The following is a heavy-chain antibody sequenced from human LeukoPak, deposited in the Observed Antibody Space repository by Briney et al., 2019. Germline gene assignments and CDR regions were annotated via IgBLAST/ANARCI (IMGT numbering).Heavy chain of an antibody. CDR2: MNPNSGNT. V-gene: IGHV1-8*01. J-gene: IGHJ5*02. D-gene: IGHD2-2*01. CDR1: GYTFTSYD. CDR3: ASLFSSSTSCSYNWFDP. Sequence: ASVKVSCKASGYTFTSYDINWVRQATGQGLEWMGWMNPNSGNTGYAQKFQGRVTMTRNTSISTAYMELSSLRSEDTAVYYCASLFSSSTSCSYNWFDPWGQGTLVTVSS.